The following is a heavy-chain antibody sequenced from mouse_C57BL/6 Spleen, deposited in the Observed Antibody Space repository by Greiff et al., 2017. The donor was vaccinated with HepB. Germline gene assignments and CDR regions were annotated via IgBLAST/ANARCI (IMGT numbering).Heavy chain of an antibody. D-gene: IGHD1-1*01. CDR3: ASSYGSSYFDY. CDR2: ISYDGSN. V-gene: IGHV3-6*01. Sequence: EVQLQESGPGLVKPSQSLSLTCSVTGYSITSGYYWNWIRQFPGNKLEWMGYISYDGSNNYNPSLKNRISITRDTSKNQFFLKLNSVTTEDTATYYCASSYGSSYFDYWGQGTTLTVSS. J-gene: IGHJ2*01. CDR1: GYSITSGYY.